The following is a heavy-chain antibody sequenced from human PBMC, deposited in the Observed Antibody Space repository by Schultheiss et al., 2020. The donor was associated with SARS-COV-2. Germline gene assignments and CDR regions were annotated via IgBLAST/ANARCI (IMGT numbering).Heavy chain of an antibody. CDR2: INPNSGGT. CDR3: AAVLTSTMYWFDP. CDR1: GYTFTGYY. J-gene: IGHJ5*02. D-gene: IGHD3-10*02. Sequence: ASVKVSCKASGYTFTGYYMHWVRQAPGQGLEWMGWINPNSGGTNYAQKFQGRVTMTRDTSISTAYMELSRLRSDDTAVYYCAAVLTSTMYWFDPWGQGTLVTVSS. V-gene: IGHV1-2*02.